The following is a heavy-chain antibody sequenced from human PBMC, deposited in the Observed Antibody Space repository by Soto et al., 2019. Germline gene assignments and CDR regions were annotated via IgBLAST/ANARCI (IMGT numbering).Heavy chain of an antibody. CDR3: ASDVSSEYASILDV. CDR1: RLTFSPYW. D-gene: IGHD3-3*01. V-gene: IGHV3-7*03. Sequence: EGQLVESGGGLVQAGGSLRLTCEGFRLTFSPYWMTWVRQALGKGLEWVASIKEDGSVKNYADSVKGRFTVSRDNVKRAMFLQNTSVRVDDTAVYFCASDVSSEYASILDVWGRGARVTVSS. CDR2: IKEDGSVK. J-gene: IGHJ4*02.